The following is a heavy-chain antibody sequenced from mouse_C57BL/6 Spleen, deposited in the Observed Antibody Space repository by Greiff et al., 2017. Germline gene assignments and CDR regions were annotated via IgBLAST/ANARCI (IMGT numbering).Heavy chain of an antibody. CDR2: ISSGSSTI. Sequence: DVHLVESGGGLVKPGGSLKLSCAASGFTFSDYGMHWVRQAPEKGLEWVAYISSGSSTIYYADTVKGRFTISRDNAKNTLFLQMTSLRSEDTAMYYCARGRVVDYYAMDYWGQGTSVTVSA. V-gene: IGHV5-17*01. D-gene: IGHD1-1*01. CDR1: GFTFSDYG. CDR3: ARGRVVDYYAMDY. J-gene: IGHJ4*01.